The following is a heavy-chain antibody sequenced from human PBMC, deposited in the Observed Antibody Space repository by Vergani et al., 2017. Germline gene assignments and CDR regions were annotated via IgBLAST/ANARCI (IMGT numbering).Heavy chain of an antibody. CDR1: GFTFSSYW. Sequence: EVQLVESGGGLVQPGGSLRLSCAASGFTFSSYWMHWVRQAPGKGLVWVSRINSDGSSTSYADSVKGRFTISRDNAKNTLYLQMNSLRAEDTAVYYCARSPRDGSSWYGDSDAFDIWGQGTMVTVSS. V-gene: IGHV3-74*01. D-gene: IGHD6-13*01. CDR2: INSDGSST. CDR3: ARSPRDGSSWYGDSDAFDI. J-gene: IGHJ3*02.